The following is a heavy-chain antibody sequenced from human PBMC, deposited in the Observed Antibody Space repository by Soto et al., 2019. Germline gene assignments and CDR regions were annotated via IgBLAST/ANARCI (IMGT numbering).Heavy chain of an antibody. CDR1: GGTFSSYA. V-gene: IGHV1-69*13. D-gene: IGHD3-22*01. CDR3: ARESRPYYDSSGYQDAFDI. J-gene: IGHJ3*02. Sequence: SVKVSCKASGGTFSSYAISWVRQAPGQGLEWMGGIIPIFGTANYAQKFQGRVTITADESTRTAYMELSSLRSEDTAVYYCARESRPYYDSSGYQDAFDIWGQGTMVTVSS. CDR2: IIPIFGTA.